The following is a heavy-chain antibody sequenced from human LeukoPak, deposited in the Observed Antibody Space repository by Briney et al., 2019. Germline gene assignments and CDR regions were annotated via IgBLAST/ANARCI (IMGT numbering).Heavy chain of an antibody. V-gene: IGHV1-2*02. J-gene: IGHJ6*02. D-gene: IGHD2-15*01. CDR1: GYTFTGYY. CDR2: INPNSGGT. CDR3: ARPYCSGGSCYSGMWYYYYGMDV. Sequence: GASVKVSCKASGYTFTGYYMHWVRQAPAQGLEWMGWINPNSGGTNYAQKFQGRVTMTRDTSISTAYMELSRLRSDDTAVYYCARPYCSGGSCYSGMWYYYYGMDVWGQGTTVTVSS.